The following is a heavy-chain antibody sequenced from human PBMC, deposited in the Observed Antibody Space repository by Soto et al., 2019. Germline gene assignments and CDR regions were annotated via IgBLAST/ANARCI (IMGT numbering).Heavy chain of an antibody. V-gene: IGHV1-69*13. J-gene: IGHJ4*02. CDR2: IIPIFGTA. Sequence: SVKVSCKASGGSFISYAISWVRQAPGQGLEWMGGIIPIFGTANYAQKFQGRVTITADESTSTAYMELSSLRSEDTAVYYCARIVAVPQRYYFDYWGQGTLVTVSS. CDR1: GGSFISYA. D-gene: IGHD2-15*01. CDR3: ARIVAVPQRYYFDY.